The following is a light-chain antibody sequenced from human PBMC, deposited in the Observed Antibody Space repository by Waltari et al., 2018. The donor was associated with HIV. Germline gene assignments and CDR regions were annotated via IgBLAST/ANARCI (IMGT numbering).Light chain of an antibody. V-gene: IGLV3-1*01. CDR2: QSS. CDR1: KLGDTY. CDR3: QAWDSSSAVV. J-gene: IGLJ2*01. Sequence: SYELTQSPSVSVSPGQTASITCSGDKLGDTYVSWYQQKPGQSPVLVIYQSSKRPSEIPERFSGSNSWDTATLTISGTQAVDAADYYCQAWDSSSAVVFGGGTKLTVL.